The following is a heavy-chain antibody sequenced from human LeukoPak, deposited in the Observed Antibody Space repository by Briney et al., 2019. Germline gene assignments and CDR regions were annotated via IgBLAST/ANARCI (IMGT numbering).Heavy chain of an antibody. D-gene: IGHD4-17*01. V-gene: IGHV3-30*04. Sequence: GGSLRLSCAASGFTFSSYEMNWVRQAPGKGLEWVAVISYDGSNKYYADSVKGRFTISRGNSKNMLYLQMNSLRAEDTAVYYCANNGRDYGAFDIWGQGTMVTVSS. CDR3: ANNGRDYGAFDI. J-gene: IGHJ3*02. CDR2: ISYDGSNK. CDR1: GFTFSSYE.